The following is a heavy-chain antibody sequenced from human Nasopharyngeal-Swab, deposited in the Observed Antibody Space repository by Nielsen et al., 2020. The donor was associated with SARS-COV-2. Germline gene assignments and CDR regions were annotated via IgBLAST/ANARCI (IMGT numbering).Heavy chain of an antibody. Sequence: WVRQAPGQGLEWMGLINPSGGGTSYAQKFQGRVTMTRDTSTSTDYMELSSLTSEDTAVYYCARDLKVAAGSQFDYWGQGTLVTVSS. CDR2: INPSGGGT. J-gene: IGHJ4*02. D-gene: IGHD6-13*01. CDR3: ARDLKVAAGSQFDY. V-gene: IGHV1-46*01.